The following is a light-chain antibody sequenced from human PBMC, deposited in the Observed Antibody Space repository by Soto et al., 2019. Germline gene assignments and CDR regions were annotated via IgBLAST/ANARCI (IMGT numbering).Light chain of an antibody. V-gene: IGKV1-33*01. Sequence: DIQMTQCSSSVSSSVRDRVTITCQASQDINNFVNWYQQKPGKAPKLLIYDASTLKTGVPSRFSGSGSGTDFRFTISSLQPEDFATYYCQQSDDRPTFGQGTRLEI. CDR2: DAS. CDR1: QDINNF. CDR3: QQSDDRPT. J-gene: IGKJ5*01.